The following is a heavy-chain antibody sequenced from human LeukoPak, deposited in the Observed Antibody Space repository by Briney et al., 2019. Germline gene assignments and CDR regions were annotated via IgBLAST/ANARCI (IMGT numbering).Heavy chain of an antibody. D-gene: IGHD3-22*01. CDR1: GGSISSGGYY. J-gene: IGHJ4*02. V-gene: IGHV4-31*03. Sequence: SETLSLTCTVSGGSISSGGYYWSWIRQHPGKGLEWIGYIYYSGSTYYNPSLKSRVTISVDTSKNQFSLKLSSVTAADTAVYYCARNLSSDSRTDYWGQGTLVTVSS. CDR3: ARNLSSDSRTDY. CDR2: IYYSGST.